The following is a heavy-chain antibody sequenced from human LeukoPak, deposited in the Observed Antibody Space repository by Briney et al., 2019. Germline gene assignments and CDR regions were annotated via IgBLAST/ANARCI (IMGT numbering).Heavy chain of an antibody. CDR3: ARDHEPMKYYGTSDY. J-gene: IGHJ4*02. V-gene: IGHV1-69*05. Sequence: SVKVSCKASGGTFSSYAISWVRQAPGQGLEWMGRIIPIFGTANYAQKLQGRVTMTTDTSTSTAYMELRSLRSDDTAVYYCARDHEPMKYYGTSDYWGQGTLVTVSS. CDR1: GGTFSSYA. CDR2: IIPIFGTA. D-gene: IGHD4/OR15-4a*01.